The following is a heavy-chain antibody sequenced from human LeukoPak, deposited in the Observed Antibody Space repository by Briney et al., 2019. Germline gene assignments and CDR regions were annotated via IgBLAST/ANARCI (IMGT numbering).Heavy chain of an antibody. Sequence: PSETLSLTCTVSGVSLSSRNYYWGWIRQPPGKGLEWIANIDDSGGTDYNPSLKSRITVSRDTSKNQFSLKLNSVTAADTAVYYCARGTRPFDYWGRGILVTVS. CDR1: GVSLSSRNYY. CDR3: ARGTRPFDY. CDR2: IDDSGGT. J-gene: IGHJ4*02. V-gene: IGHV4-39*07.